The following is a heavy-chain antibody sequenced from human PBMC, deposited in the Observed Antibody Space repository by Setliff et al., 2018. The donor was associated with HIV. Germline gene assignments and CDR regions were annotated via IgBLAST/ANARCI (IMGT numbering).Heavy chain of an antibody. D-gene: IGHD2-2*01. CDR3: ARGPPEYCTSTSCYRFDY. CDR1: GGSLTFGAYY. J-gene: IGHJ4*02. Sequence: SETLSLTCTVSGGSLTFGAYYWSWIRQHPGKGLEWIGYIYNSGSTTYNPSLKSRVTISVDTSKNQFSLRVNSLNDADTAAYYCARGPPEYCTSTSCYRFDYWGQGTLVTVSS. CDR2: IYNSGST. V-gene: IGHV4-31*03.